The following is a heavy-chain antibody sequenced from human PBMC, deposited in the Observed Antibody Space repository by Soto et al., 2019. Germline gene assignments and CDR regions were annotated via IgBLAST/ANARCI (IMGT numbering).Heavy chain of an antibody. V-gene: IGHV2-70*04. CDR2: IDWEDTK. Sequence: VSGPTLVNPTQTLTLTCTVSGFSLSGTGMRVTWIRQPPGKALEWLARIDWEDTKLYSSSLKTRLTISRDTSKNQVVLTMTSMDPADTGTYYCARAFYGMDVWGQGTTVTVSS. CDR1: GFSLSGTGMR. CDR3: ARAFYGMDV. J-gene: IGHJ6*02.